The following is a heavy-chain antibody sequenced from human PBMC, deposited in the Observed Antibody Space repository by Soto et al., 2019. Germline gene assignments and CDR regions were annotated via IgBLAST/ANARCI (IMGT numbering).Heavy chain of an antibody. J-gene: IGHJ6*02. D-gene: IGHD2-21*02. CDR2: INHSGST. V-gene: IGHV4-39*07. CDR3: ARDLWGYCGTDCYPLDV. Sequence: SETLSLTCTVSGGSISSSSYFWGWIRQPPGKGLEWIGEINHSGSTNYNPSLESRVTISVDTSKNQFSLKLNSVTAADTAVYYCARDLWGYCGTDCYPLDVWGQGTTVTAP. CDR1: GGSISSSSYF.